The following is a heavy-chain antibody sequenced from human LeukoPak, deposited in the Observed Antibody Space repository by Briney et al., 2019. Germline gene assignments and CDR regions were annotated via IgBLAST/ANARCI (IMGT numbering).Heavy chain of an antibody. V-gene: IGHV3-23*01. CDR1: GFTVSSNY. D-gene: IGHD3-3*01. Sequence: GGSLRLSCAASGFTVSSNYMSWVRQAPGKGLEWVSAISGSGGSTYYADSVKGRFTISRDNSKNTLYLQMNSLRAEDTAVYYCAKDLYYDFWSGNLGVYSDYWGQGTLVTVSS. CDR3: AKDLYYDFWSGNLGVYSDY. CDR2: ISGSGGST. J-gene: IGHJ4*02.